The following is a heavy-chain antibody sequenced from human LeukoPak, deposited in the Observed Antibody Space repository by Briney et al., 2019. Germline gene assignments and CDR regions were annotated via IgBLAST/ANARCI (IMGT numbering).Heavy chain of an antibody. V-gene: IGHV1-69*05. J-gene: IGHJ5*02. CDR1: GGTFSSYA. CDR3: ARFSSSWMDYNWFDP. CDR2: IIPIFGTA. D-gene: IGHD6-13*01. Sequence: SVKVSCKASGGTFSSYAISWVRQAPGQGLEWMGEIIPIFGTANYAQKFQGRVTITTDESTSTAYMELSSLRSEDTAVYYCARFSSSWMDYNWFDPWGQGTLVTVSS.